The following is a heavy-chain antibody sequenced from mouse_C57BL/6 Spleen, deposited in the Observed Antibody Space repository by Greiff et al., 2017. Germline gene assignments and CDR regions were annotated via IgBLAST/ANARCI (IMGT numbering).Heavy chain of an antibody. V-gene: IGHV1-82*01. CDR2: IYPGDGDT. J-gene: IGHJ4*01. Sequence: QVQLQQSGPELVKPGASVKISCKASGYAFSSSWMNWVKQRPGKGLEWIGRIYPGDGDTNYNGNFKGKATLTADKSSSTAYMPLSSLTSEDSAVYFCARCYYSIQPYAMDYWGQGTSVTVSS. D-gene: IGHD2-5*01. CDR3: ARCYYSIQPYAMDY. CDR1: GYAFSSSW.